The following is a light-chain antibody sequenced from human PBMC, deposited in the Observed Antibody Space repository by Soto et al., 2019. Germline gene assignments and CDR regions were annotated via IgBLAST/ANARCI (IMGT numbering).Light chain of an antibody. CDR2: GAS. Sequence: EIVLTQSPGTLSLSPGERATLSCRASQSVTSNYLAWYQHKPGQAPRLLIYGASSRATGIPDRFSGSGAGTDFALTISRLEREDFAVYYCQQYSSSPRTFGQGTKLEIK. CDR1: QSVTSNY. J-gene: IGKJ2*01. V-gene: IGKV3-20*01. CDR3: QQYSSSPRT.